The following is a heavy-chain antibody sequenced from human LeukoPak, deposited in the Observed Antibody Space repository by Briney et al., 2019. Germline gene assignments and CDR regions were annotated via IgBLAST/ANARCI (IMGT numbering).Heavy chain of an antibody. CDR2: ISAYNGNT. J-gene: IGHJ5*02. D-gene: IGHD5-24*01. CDR1: GYSFTSDG. CDR3: ARDRRWLKLRGDWFDH. V-gene: IGHV1-18*01. Sequence: GASVYVTCKVSGYSFTSDGISWLRQAPGQGLEWMGWISAYNGNTNYAQKLQSRVTMTTDTSTSTAYMELSSLRADDTAVYYCARDRRWLKLRGDWFDHWGQGTLVTVSS.